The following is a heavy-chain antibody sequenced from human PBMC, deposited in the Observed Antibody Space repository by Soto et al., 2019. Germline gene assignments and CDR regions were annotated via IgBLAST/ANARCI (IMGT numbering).Heavy chain of an antibody. V-gene: IGHV4-30-4*01. CDR3: AGLQSMRLSGLDP. J-gene: IGHJ5*02. CDR2: TYYSGST. D-gene: IGHD3-16*02. CDR1: GGSISSGDYY. Sequence: SETLSLTCTVSGGSISSGDYYWSWIRQPPGKGLEWIGYTYYSGSTYYNPSLKSRVTISVDTSKNQFSLKLSSVTAADTAVYYCAGLQSMRLSGLDPWGQGTLVTVSS.